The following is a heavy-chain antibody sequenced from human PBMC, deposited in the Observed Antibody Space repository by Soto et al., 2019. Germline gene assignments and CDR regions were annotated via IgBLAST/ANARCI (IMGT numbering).Heavy chain of an antibody. CDR2: IYYSGST. CDR3: AGSMSGRVIWFDP. V-gene: IGHV4-59*03. Sequence: QVQLQESGPGLVKPSETLSLTCTVSGGSISIYYWSWIRQPPGKGLEWFGYIYYSGSTIYIPSLTSRVSLSVDTFKYLCSRMMSSMTAADSGVYVCAGSMSGRVIWFDPWSRGTLVIV. D-gene: IGHD2-21*01. J-gene: IGHJ5*02. CDR1: GGSISIYY.